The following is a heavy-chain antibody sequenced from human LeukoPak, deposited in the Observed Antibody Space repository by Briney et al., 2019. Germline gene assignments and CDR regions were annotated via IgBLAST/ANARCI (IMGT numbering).Heavy chain of an antibody. CDR1: GVSINSGNFY. CDR2: VYSTGNT. CDR3: ARSASLSSRYYFDY. D-gene: IGHD1-26*01. Sequence: SETLSLTCTVSGVSINSGNFYWSWIRQSAGKGLEWIGHVYSTGNTKYNPSLKRRVTISADTSKNQISLRLRSVTAVDTAVYYCARSASLSSRYYFDYWGQGTLVTVSS. J-gene: IGHJ4*02. V-gene: IGHV4-61*09.